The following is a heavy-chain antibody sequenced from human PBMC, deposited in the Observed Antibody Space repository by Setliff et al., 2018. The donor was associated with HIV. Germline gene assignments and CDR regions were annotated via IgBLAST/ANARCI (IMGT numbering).Heavy chain of an antibody. D-gene: IGHD6-13*01. CDR1: GYTFTSYE. CDR2: MNPNSGDT. J-gene: IGHJ1*01. V-gene: IGHV1-8*02. Sequence: ASVKVSCKASGYTFTSYEINWVRQATGQGLEWMGWMNPNSGDTGYAHKFLGRVTMTRNTSISTAYMELSSLRSEDTAVYYCARRTSSWYPAYFQLWSLGTLVTVSS. CDR3: ARRTSSWYPAYFQL.